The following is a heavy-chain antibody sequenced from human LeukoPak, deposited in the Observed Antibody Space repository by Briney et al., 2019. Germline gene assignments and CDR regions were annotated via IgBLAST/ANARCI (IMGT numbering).Heavy chain of an antibody. J-gene: IGHJ4*02. CDR2: INHSGST. D-gene: IGHD3-9*01. CDR3: AGLVDYDILTGYYKSYFDY. V-gene: IGHV4-34*08. Sequence: SETLSLTCAVYGGTFSGYYWSWIRQPPGKGLEWIGEINHSGSTNYNPSLKGRVTISVDTSKNQFSLKLSSVTAADTAVYYCAGLVDYDILTGYYKSYFDYWGQGTLVTVSS. CDR1: GGTFSGYY.